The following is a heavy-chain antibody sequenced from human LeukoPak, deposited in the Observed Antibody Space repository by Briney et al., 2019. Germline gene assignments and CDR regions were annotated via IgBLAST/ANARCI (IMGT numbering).Heavy chain of an antibody. CDR3: VHRSMTATQAPLPFDF. J-gene: IGHJ4*02. D-gene: IGHD1-1*01. CDR1: GFSLSTKGVG. Sequence: SGPTLVKPTQTLTLTFTFSGFSLSTKGVGVGWIRQPPGKTLEWLSLIYWDDDKRYHPSLRTRLTIPTDTSNTQVLLTMTDMDPVDTATYYCVHRSMTATQAPLPFDFWGPGTFITVSS. V-gene: IGHV2-5*02. CDR2: IYWDDDK.